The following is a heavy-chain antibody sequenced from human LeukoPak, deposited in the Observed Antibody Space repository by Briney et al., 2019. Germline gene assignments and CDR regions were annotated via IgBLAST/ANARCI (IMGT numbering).Heavy chain of an antibody. CDR2: INPANSDI. Sequence: GESLKISCRTSGYSFTNYWIGWVRQMPGKGLEWLGNINPANSDITNSPSFQGQVTLSADKPISTAYLQWSSLKASDTAIYYCARHWSSAWFGYWGQGTQVTAS. D-gene: IGHD6-25*01. V-gene: IGHV5-51*01. CDR1: GYSFTNYW. J-gene: IGHJ4*02. CDR3: ARHWSSAWFGY.